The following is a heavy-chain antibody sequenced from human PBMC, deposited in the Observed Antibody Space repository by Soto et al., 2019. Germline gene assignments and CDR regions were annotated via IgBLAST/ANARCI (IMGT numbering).Heavy chain of an antibody. V-gene: IGHV1-69*01. CDR2: IIPIFGTA. CDR1: GGTFSSYA. D-gene: IGHD3-22*01. Sequence: QVQLVQSGAEVKEPGSSVKVSCKASGGTFSSYAISWVRQAPGQGLEWMGGIIPIFGTANYAQKFQGRVTITADESTSTAYMELSSLRSEDTAVYYCARASRFDSSGYYEYFQHWGQGTLVTVSS. J-gene: IGHJ1*01. CDR3: ARASRFDSSGYYEYFQH.